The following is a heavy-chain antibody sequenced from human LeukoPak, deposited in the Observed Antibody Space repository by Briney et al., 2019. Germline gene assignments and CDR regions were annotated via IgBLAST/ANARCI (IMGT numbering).Heavy chain of an antibody. Sequence: GGSLRLSGSASGFTCSSYSMNWVRQVPGKGLEWVSYISSSSSYIDYADSVKGRFTISRYNAKNSLYLQVNSLRAEDTAVYYCARDRRDSLSRHFDYWGQGTLVTVSS. J-gene: IGHJ4*02. CDR1: GFTCSSYS. CDR2: ISSSSSYI. D-gene: IGHD3/OR15-3a*01. CDR3: ARDRRDSLSRHFDY. V-gene: IGHV3-21*01.